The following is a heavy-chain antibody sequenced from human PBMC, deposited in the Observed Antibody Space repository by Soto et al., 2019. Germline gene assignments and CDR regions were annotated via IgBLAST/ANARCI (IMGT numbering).Heavy chain of an antibody. V-gene: IGHV3-7*01. J-gene: IGHJ6*02. Sequence: EVQLVESGGGLVQPGGSLRLSCAASGFTFSSYWMSWVRQAPGKGLEWVANIKRDGSEKYYVDSVKGRFTISRDNAKNSLYLQMNSMRAEYTAVYYCARDSPGWVTILPWADEYDYGMDVGGQGTTGTVSS. D-gene: IGHD3-3*01. CDR3: ARDSPGWVTILPWADEYDYGMDV. CDR2: IKRDGSEK. CDR1: GFTFSSYW.